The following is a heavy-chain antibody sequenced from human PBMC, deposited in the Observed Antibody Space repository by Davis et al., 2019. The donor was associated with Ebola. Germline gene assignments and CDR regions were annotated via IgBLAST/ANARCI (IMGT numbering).Heavy chain of an antibody. CDR3: ARVIEDSSSSGLDY. CDR1: GGSISNYY. D-gene: IGHD6-6*01. CDR2: IYYSGST. Sequence: MPSETLSLTCSVSGGSISNYYWSWIRQPPGKGLEWIGYIYYSGSTNYNPSLNSRVTISADTSKNQLSLKLSSVTAADTAVYYCARVIEDSSSSGLDYWGQGTLVTVSS. V-gene: IGHV4-59*12. J-gene: IGHJ4*02.